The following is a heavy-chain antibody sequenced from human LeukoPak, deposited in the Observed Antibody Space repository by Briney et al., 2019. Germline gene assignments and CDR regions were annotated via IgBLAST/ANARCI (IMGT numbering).Heavy chain of an antibody. CDR1: GGTFSSYA. J-gene: IGHJ4*02. CDR3: ARDLYYYDSSGPFDY. Sequence: SVKVSCKASGGTFSSYAISLVRQAPGQGLEWMGGIIPIFGTANYAQKFQGRVTITADESTSTAYMELSSLRSEDTAVYYCARDLYYYDSSGPFDYWGQGTLVTLSS. V-gene: IGHV1-69*01. D-gene: IGHD3-22*01. CDR2: IIPIFGTA.